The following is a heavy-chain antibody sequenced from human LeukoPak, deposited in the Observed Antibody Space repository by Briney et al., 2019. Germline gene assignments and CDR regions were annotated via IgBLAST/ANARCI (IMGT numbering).Heavy chain of an antibody. J-gene: IGHJ4*02. V-gene: IGHV4-4*07. CDR1: GGSISSYY. Sequence: PSETLSLTCSVSGGSISSYYWSWIRQPAGKGLEWIGRIYSSGNTNYNPSLKSRVTMSVDTSQNQFSLKLGSVTAADTALYFCASYTASGAYFGQWGQGTLVTVSS. CDR2: IYSSGNT. D-gene: IGHD3-16*01. CDR3: ASYTASGAYFGQ.